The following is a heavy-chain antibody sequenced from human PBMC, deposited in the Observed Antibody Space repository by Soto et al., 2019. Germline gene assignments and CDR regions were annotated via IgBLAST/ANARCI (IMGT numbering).Heavy chain of an antibody. Sequence: SGPTLVNPTQTLTLTCTFSGFSLSTSGVGVGWIRQPPGKALEWLALIYWNDGKRYSPSLKSRLTITKDTSKNQVVLTMTNMDPEDTATYYCAHSKYYDFWSGLRGQYYFDYWGQGTLVTVSS. D-gene: IGHD3-3*01. CDR3: AHSKYYDFWSGLRGQYYFDY. V-gene: IGHV2-5*01. J-gene: IGHJ4*02. CDR2: IYWNDGK. CDR1: GFSLSTSGVG.